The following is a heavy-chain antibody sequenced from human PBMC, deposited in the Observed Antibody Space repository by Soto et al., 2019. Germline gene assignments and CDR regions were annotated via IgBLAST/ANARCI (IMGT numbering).Heavy chain of an antibody. CDR2: IYHSGST. D-gene: IGHD6-19*01. CDR1: GGSISSSNW. J-gene: IGHJ4*02. CDR3: ARVVAVAGTLDY. Sequence: PSETLSLTCAVSGGSISSSNWWSWARQPPGKGLEWIGEIYHSGSTNYNPSLKSRVTISVDKSKNQFSLKLSSVTAADTAVYYCARVVAVAGTLDYWGQGTLVTVSS. V-gene: IGHV4-4*02.